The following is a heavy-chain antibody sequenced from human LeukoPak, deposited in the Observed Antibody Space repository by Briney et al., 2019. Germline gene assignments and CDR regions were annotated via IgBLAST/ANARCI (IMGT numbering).Heavy chain of an antibody. CDR2: ISYDGSNK. V-gene: IGHV3-30*18. CDR1: GFTFTSYG. Sequence: GGSLRLSCAASGFTFTSYGMHWVRQAPGKGLEWVAVISYDGSNKYYADSVKGRFTISRDNSKNTLYLQMNSLRAEDTAVYYCAKVITTTVTTTYYFDYWGQGTLVTVSS. D-gene: IGHD4-17*01. CDR3: AKVITTTVTTTYYFDY. J-gene: IGHJ4*02.